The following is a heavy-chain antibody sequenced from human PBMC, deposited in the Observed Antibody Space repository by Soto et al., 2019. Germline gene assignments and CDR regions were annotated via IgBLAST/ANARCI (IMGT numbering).Heavy chain of an antibody. Sequence: SVKVSCMASGYTFTSYDINWLRQATGQGLEWMGWMNPNSGNTGYAQKFQGRVTMTRNTSISTAYMELSSLRSEDTAVYYCARGPGITIFGVVPYYFDYWGQGTLVTVSS. CDR3: ARGPGITIFGVVPYYFDY. J-gene: IGHJ4*02. CDR2: MNPNSGNT. CDR1: GYTFTSYD. V-gene: IGHV1-8*01. D-gene: IGHD3-3*01.